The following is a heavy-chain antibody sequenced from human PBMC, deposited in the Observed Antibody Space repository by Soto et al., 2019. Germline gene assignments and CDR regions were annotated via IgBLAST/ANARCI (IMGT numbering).Heavy chain of an antibody. D-gene: IGHD2-2*01. Sequence: SETLSLTCTVSGGSISSYYWSWIRQPPGKGLEWIGYIYYSGSTNYNPSLKSRVTISVDKSKNQFSLKLSSVTAADTAVYYCAREGCSSTSCSSASSGWYPLDYWGQGTLVTVSS. J-gene: IGHJ4*02. CDR2: IYYSGST. V-gene: IGHV4-59*12. CDR1: GGSISSYY. CDR3: AREGCSSTSCSSASSGWYPLDY.